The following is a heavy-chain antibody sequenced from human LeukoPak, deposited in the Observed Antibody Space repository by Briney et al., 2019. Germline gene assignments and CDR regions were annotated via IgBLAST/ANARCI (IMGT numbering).Heavy chain of an antibody. J-gene: IGHJ4*02. CDR2: INHSGST. D-gene: IGHD1-26*01. CDR3: ARTSGIVGATTSPSFDY. V-gene: IGHV4-34*01. CDR1: GGSFSGYY. Sequence: PSETLSLTCAVYGGSFSGYYWSWIRQPPGKGLEWIGEINHSGSTNYNPSLKSRVTISVDTSKNQFSLKLSSVTAADTAVYYCARTSGIVGATTSPSFDYWGQGTLVTVSS.